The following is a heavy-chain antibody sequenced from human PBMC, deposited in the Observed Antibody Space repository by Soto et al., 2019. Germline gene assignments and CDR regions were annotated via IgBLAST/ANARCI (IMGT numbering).Heavy chain of an antibody. D-gene: IGHD3-10*01. J-gene: IGHJ5*02. CDR2: ISNDGSKE. CDR3: TKDQGPYLPHDP. V-gene: IGHV3-30*18. CDR1: GFAFSSYG. Sequence: QVQLLESGGGVVQPGRSLRLSCAASGFAFSSYGMHWVRQAPGKGLEWVAVISNDGSKEYYTDSVKGRFTISRDNSMNTQYLQMNSLKAEDTGVYYCTKDQGPYLPHDPWGQGIVVTVSS.